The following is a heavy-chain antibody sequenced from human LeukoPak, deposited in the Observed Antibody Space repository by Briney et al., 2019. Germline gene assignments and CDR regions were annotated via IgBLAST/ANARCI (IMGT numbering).Heavy chain of an antibody. Sequence: GGSLRLSCAASGFTFSSYGMHWGRQAPGKGLEWVAVISYDESNKYYADSVKGRFTISRDNSKNTLYLQMNSLRAEDTAVYYCAKSDTVAISDYWGQGTLVTVSS. CDR3: AKSDTVAISDY. D-gene: IGHD4-23*01. CDR2: ISYDESNK. V-gene: IGHV3-30*18. J-gene: IGHJ4*02. CDR1: GFTFSSYG.